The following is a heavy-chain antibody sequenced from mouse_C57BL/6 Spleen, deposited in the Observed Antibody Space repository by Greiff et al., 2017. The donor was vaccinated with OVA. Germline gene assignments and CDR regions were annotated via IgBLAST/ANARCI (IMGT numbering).Heavy chain of an antibody. V-gene: IGHV1-76*01. CDR2: IYPGSGNT. D-gene: IGHD2-1*01. CDR3: ARGYGNYFDY. CDR1: GYTFTDYY. Sequence: VKLMESGAELVRPGASVKLSCKASGYTFTDYYINWVKQRPGQGLEWIARIYPGSGNTYYNEKFKGKATLTAEKSSSTAYMQLSSLTSEDSAVYFCARGYGNYFDYWGQGTTLTVSS. J-gene: IGHJ2*01.